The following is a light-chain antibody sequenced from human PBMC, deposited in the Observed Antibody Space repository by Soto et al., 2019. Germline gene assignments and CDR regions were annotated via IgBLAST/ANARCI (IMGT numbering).Light chain of an antibody. CDR3: QQYNSYST. V-gene: IGKV1-5*01. CDR2: DAS. J-gene: IGKJ1*01. Sequence: DIQLTQSPSTLSASVGDSVIITCRASQSIRTWLAWYQQRPGTAPKLLIYDASSLESGVSSRFSGSGSGTEFTLTISSLQPEDFASYYCQQYNSYSTFGQGTKVEIK. CDR1: QSIRTW.